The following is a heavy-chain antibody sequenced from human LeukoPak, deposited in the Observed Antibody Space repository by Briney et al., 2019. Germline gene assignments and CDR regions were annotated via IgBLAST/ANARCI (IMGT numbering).Heavy chain of an antibody. Sequence: SETLSLTCTVSGGSISSYYWSWIRQPPGKGLEWIGYIYYSGSTNYNPSLKSLVTISVDTSKNQFSLKLSSVTAADTAVYYCAREPLMTTVTTGWYFDLWGRGTLVTVSS. J-gene: IGHJ2*01. D-gene: IGHD4-17*01. V-gene: IGHV4-59*01. CDR3: AREPLMTTVTTGWYFDL. CDR2: IYYSGST. CDR1: GGSISSYY.